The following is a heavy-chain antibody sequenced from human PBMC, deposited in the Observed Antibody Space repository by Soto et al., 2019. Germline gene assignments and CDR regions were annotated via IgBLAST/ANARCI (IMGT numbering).Heavy chain of an antibody. D-gene: IGHD1-20*01. CDR2: IYYSDNT. V-gene: IGHV4-61*01. J-gene: IGHJ5*02. CDR3: ARAGGITGTPFDP. Sequence: SETLSLTCTVSGGSVSSGNYYWSWIRQPPGKGLQWIAYIYYSDNTNYNPSLKSRVTISVDTSKNQFSLKLSSVTAADTAVYYCARAGGITGTPFDPWGQGTLVTVSS. CDR1: GGSVSSGNYY.